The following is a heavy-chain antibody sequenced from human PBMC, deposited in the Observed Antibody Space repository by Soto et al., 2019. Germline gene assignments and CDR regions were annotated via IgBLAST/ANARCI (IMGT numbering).Heavy chain of an antibody. J-gene: IGHJ6*02. CDR2: ISYDGSNK. D-gene: IGHD3-22*01. Sequence: QVQLVESGGGVVQPGRSLRLSCAASGFTFSSYGMHWVRQAPGKGLEWVAVISYDGSNKYYADSVKGRFTISRDNSKNTLYLQMNSLRAEDTAVYYCAKDSSEYGMDVWGQGTTVTVSS. CDR3: AKDSSEYGMDV. V-gene: IGHV3-30*18. CDR1: GFTFSSYG.